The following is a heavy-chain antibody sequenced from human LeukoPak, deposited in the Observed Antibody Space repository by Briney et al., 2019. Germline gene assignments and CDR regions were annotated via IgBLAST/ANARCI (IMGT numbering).Heavy chain of an antibody. Sequence: GGSLRLSCVASGFTFSSYEMNWVRQAPGKGLEWVSYISESGSPIYNADSVKGRFTISRDNSKNSLYLQMNSLRAEDTAVYYCAKGDTAMVTYWFDPWGQGTLVTVSS. CDR1: GFTFSSYE. D-gene: IGHD5-18*01. CDR3: AKGDTAMVTYWFDP. CDR2: ISESGSPI. V-gene: IGHV3-48*03. J-gene: IGHJ5*02.